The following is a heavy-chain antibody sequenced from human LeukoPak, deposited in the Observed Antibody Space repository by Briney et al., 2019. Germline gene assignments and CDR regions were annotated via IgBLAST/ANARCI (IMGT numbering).Heavy chain of an antibody. Sequence: GGSLRLSCAASGFTFSSYSMNWVRQAPGKGLEWVSSISSSSSYIYYADSVKGRFTISRDNAKNSLYLQMNSLRAEDTAVYYCARGACKVVPAATDYWGQGTLVTVSS. D-gene: IGHD2-2*01. CDR2: ISSSSSYI. CDR1: GFTFSSYS. CDR3: ARGACKVVPAATDY. J-gene: IGHJ4*02. V-gene: IGHV3-21*01.